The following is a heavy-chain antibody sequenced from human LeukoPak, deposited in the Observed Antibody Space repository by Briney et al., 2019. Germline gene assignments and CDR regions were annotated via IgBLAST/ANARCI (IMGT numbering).Heavy chain of an antibody. CDR2: ITSSGSTI. CDR3: ASLSPGTTPHYYYGMDV. CDR1: GFILSRYD. Sequence: PGRSLSLSCAVSGFILSRYDMNCVPGAPGKGLEWGSYITSSGSTIYYTDSAKGRFTIYRDNPKNSLSLQITMLTAEDTAGYYWASLSPGTTPHYYYGMDVWNQGTTVTVS. J-gene: IGHJ6*02. D-gene: IGHD1-7*01. V-gene: IGHV3-48*03.